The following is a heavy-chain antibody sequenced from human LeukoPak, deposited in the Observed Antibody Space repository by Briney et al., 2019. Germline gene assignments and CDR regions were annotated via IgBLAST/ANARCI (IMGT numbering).Heavy chain of an antibody. CDR2: ISSSGSTI. CDR3: ARDTAMVTCFDY. CDR1: GFTFSSYE. J-gene: IGHJ4*02. Sequence: GGSLRLSCAASGFTFSSYEMNWVRQAPGKGLEWVSYISSSGSTIYYADSVKGRFTISRDNAKNSLYLQMNSLRAEDTAVYYCARDTAMVTCFDYWGQGTLGTVSS. V-gene: IGHV3-48*03. D-gene: IGHD5-18*01.